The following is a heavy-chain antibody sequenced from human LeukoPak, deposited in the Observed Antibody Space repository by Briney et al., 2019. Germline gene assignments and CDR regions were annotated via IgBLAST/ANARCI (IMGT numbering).Heavy chain of an antibody. V-gene: IGHV3-74*01. J-gene: IGHJ5*01. D-gene: IGHD4-17*01. CDR3: AREADNGDYPMNS. CDR1: GFTITNSW. Sequence: QAGASLRLSCAASGFTITNSWMHWVRQAPGKGLVWVSRISSGGSSLDYADSVKGRFTISRDIAKNTLYPQMSSLRPEDTAVYYCAREADNGDYPMNSWGHGTLVSVSS. CDR2: ISSGGSSL.